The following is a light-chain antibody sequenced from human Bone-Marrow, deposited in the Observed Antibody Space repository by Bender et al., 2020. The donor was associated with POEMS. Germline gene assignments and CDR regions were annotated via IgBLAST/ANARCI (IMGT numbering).Light chain of an antibody. V-gene: IGLV2-23*01. Sequence: QSALTQPASVSGSPGQSITISCTGTGSDVGSYSLVSWYQQHPGKAPKLMIYDTSKRPSGVSGRFSGSKSGTSASLAISDIQSEDEGDYYCSSWDDSLSGWVFGGGTKLTVL. J-gene: IGLJ3*02. CDR1: GSDVGSYSL. CDR2: DTS. CDR3: SSWDDSLSGWV.